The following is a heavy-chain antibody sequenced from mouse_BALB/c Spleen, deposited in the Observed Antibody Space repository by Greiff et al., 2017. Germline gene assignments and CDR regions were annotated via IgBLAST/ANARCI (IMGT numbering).Heavy chain of an antibody. J-gene: IGHJ4*01. CDR3: ARDKGGMDY. CDR1: GFTFTDYY. CDR2: IRNKANGYTT. V-gene: IGHV7-3*02. Sequence: EVQGVESGGGLVQPGGSLRLSCATSGFTFTDYYMSWVRQPPGKALEWLGFIRNKANGYTTEYSASVKGRFTISRDNSQSILYLQMNTLRAEDSATYYCARDKGGMDYWGQGTSVTVSS.